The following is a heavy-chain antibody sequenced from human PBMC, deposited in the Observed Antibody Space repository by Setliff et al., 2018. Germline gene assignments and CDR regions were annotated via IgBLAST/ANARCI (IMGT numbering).Heavy chain of an antibody. J-gene: IGHJ6*03. Sequence: SENLSLTCAVYGGSFSGYYWSWIRQPPGKGLEWSGEINHSGSTNYNPSLKNRVTISVDTSKNQFSLKLSSVTAADTAVYYCARGERLLARPQLWLDYYYDMDVWGKGTTVTVSS. CDR3: ARGERLLARPQLWLDYYYDMDV. V-gene: IGHV4-34*01. D-gene: IGHD5-18*01. CDR2: INHSGST. CDR1: GGSFSGYY.